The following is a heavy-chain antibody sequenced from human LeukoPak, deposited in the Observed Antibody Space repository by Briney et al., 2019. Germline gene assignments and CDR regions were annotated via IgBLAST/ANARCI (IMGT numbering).Heavy chain of an antibody. CDR1: GGSISSGSYY. Sequence: PSETLSLTCTVSGGSISSGSYYWSWIRQPAGKGLEWIGRIYTSGSTNYNPSLKSRVTISVDTSKNQFSLKLSSVTAADTAVYYCAREGLITMIPGDWGQGTLVTVSS. CDR2: IYTSGST. V-gene: IGHV4-61*02. CDR3: AREGLITMIPGD. J-gene: IGHJ4*02. D-gene: IGHD3-22*01.